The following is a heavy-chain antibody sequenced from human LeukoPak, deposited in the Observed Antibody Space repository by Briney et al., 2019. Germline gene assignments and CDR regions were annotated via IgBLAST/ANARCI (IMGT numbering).Heavy chain of an antibody. CDR2: IYYSGST. D-gene: IGHD3-10*01. CDR1: GGSISSSSYY. Sequence: KASETLSLTCTVSGGSISSSSYYWGWIRQPPGKGLEWIGSIYYSGSTYYNPSLKSRVTISVDTSKNQFSLKLSSVTAADTAVYYCARVIYVWFGEPRAFDYWGQGTLVTVSS. V-gene: IGHV4-39*01. CDR3: ARVIYVWFGEPRAFDY. J-gene: IGHJ4*02.